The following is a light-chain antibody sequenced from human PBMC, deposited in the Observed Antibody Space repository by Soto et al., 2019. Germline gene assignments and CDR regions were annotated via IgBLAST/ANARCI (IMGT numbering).Light chain of an antibody. CDR2: GAS. CDR1: QSVSSN. J-gene: IGKJ4*01. CDR3: QQYDNWPPLT. V-gene: IGKV3D-15*01. Sequence: EVLMTQSPATLSLSPGERATLSCRASQSVSSNLAWYQQRRGQAPRLLISGASSRATGIPARFSGSGSGTEFTLTISSLQSEDFAVYYCQQYDNWPPLTFGGGTKVEIK.